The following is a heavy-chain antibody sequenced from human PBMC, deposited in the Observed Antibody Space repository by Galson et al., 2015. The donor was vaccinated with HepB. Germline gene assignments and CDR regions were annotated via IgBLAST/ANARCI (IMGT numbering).Heavy chain of an antibody. Sequence: SVKVSCKASGYTFTSYYMHWVRQAPGQGLEWMGIINPSGGSTSYAQKFQGRVTMTRDTSTSTVYMELSSLRSEDTAVYYCARDGGRDYPTGGMDVWGQGTTVTVSS. CDR3: ARDGGRDYPTGGMDV. CDR2: INPSGGST. J-gene: IGHJ6*02. V-gene: IGHV1-46*01. CDR1: GYTFTSYY. D-gene: IGHD3-16*01.